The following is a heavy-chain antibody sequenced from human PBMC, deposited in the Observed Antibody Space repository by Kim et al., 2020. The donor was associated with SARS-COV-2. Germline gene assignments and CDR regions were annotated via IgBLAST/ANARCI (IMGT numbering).Heavy chain of an antibody. Sequence: GGSLRLSCAASGFTFSSYAMHWVRQAPGKGLEWVAVIWYDGSNKYYADSVKGRFTISRDNSKNTLYLQMNSLRAEDTAVYYCAKAEWGPYDWGQGTLVTVSS. D-gene: IGHD3-22*01. J-gene: IGHJ4*02. CDR1: GFTFSSYA. CDR3: AKAEWGPYD. V-gene: IGHV3-33*06. CDR2: IWYDGSNK.